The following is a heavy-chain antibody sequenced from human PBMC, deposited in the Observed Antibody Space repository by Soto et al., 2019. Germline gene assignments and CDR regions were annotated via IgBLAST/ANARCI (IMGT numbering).Heavy chain of an antibody. Sequence: QVQLVESGGGLVKPGGSLRLSCAASGFTFSDYYMSWIRQAPGKGLEWVSYISSSGSTIYYADSVKGRFTISRDNAKNSLDLQMNSLRAEDTDVYYCARDSHPIIAADIVVVPAAADYWGQGTLVTVSS. CDR3: ARDSHPIIAADIVVVPAAADY. D-gene: IGHD2-2*01. V-gene: IGHV3-11*01. CDR1: GFTFSDYY. CDR2: ISSSGSTI. J-gene: IGHJ4*02.